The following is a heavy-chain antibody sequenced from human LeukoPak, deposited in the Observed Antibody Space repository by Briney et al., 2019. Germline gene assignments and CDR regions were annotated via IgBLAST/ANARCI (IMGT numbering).Heavy chain of an antibody. V-gene: IGHV4-39*07. D-gene: IGHD3-10*01. Sequence: SETLSLTCSVSGGSIRSSDDYWGFVRQTPGKGLEWMGSIYYTGSSHYNPSLKSRATISVDTSKNQFSLKLTSVTAADTAVYYCARAVTMVRGAFDIWGQGTMVTVSS. CDR1: GGSIRSSDDY. CDR2: IYYTGSS. CDR3: ARAVTMVRGAFDI. J-gene: IGHJ3*02.